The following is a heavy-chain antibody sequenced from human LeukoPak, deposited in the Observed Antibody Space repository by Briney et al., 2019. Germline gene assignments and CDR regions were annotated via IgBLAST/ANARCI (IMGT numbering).Heavy chain of an antibody. V-gene: IGHV4-59*01. CDR3: ARVGDTAMDGYFDY. D-gene: IGHD5-18*01. CDR1: GGSFSSYY. CDR2: IYYSGST. J-gene: IGHJ4*02. Sequence: SETLSLTCAVYGGSFSSYYWSWIRQPPGKGLEWIGYIYYSGSTNYNPSLKSRVTISVDTSKNQFSLKLSSVTAADTAVYYCARVGDTAMDGYFDYWGQGTLVTVSS.